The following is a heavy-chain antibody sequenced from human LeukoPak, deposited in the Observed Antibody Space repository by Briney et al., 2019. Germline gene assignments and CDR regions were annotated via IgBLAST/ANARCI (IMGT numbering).Heavy chain of an antibody. CDR3: ATDQGYGDLDS. J-gene: IGHJ4*02. D-gene: IGHD4-17*01. V-gene: IGHV3-21*01. CDR1: EFTYST. CDR2: ISSSTTYI. Sequence: PGGSLRLSCAASEFTYSTMNWVRQAPGQGLEWVSSISSSTTYIYYADSVKGRFTISRDNAKNSLYLQMNSLRAEDTAVYYCATDQGYGDLDSWGQGTLVTVSS.